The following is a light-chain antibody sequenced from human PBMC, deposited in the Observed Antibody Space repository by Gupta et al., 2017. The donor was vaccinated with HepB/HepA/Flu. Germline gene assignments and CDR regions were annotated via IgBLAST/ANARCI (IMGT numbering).Light chain of an antibody. Sequence: QSVLTQPPSASGTPGQRVTIYCSGRSSNIGSNYVYWYQQLPGTAPKLLIYRNNQRPSGVPDRFSGSKSGTSASLAISGLRSEDEADYYCAAWDDSLSGLVVFGGGTKLTVL. CDR1: SSNIGSNY. CDR2: RNN. V-gene: IGLV1-47*01. J-gene: IGLJ2*01. CDR3: AAWDDSLSGLVV.